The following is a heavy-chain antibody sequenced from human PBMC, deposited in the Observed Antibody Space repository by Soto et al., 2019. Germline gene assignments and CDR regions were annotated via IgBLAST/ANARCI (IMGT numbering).Heavy chain of an antibody. J-gene: IGHJ4*02. Sequence: QVQLVESGGGVVQPGRSLRLSCAASGFTFSSYGMHWVRQAPGKGLEWVAVISDDGSNKYYADSVKGRFTISRDNSKNTLYLQMNSLTAEDTAVYYCAKYTYYYGSGRPTGFYWGQGTLVTVSS. CDR1: GFTFSSYG. CDR2: ISDDGSNK. V-gene: IGHV3-30*18. D-gene: IGHD3-10*01. CDR3: AKYTYYYGSGRPTGFY.